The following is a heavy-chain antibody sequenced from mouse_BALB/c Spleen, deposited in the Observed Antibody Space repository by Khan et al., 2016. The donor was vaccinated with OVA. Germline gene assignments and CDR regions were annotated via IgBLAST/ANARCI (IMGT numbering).Heavy chain of an antibody. CDR2: IDPSTSYT. D-gene: IGHD1-1*02. Sequence: VQLQQSGAEVAKPGASVKMSCKASGYTFTAYWIHWVKQRPGQGLEWIGYIDPSTSYTEYNQTFKDKATLTTDKSSSTAYMQLSSLTSEDSAVYYCARRGLVGIFAYWGQGTLVTVSA. J-gene: IGHJ3*01. CDR3: ARRGLVGIFAY. V-gene: IGHV1-7*01. CDR1: GYTFTAYW.